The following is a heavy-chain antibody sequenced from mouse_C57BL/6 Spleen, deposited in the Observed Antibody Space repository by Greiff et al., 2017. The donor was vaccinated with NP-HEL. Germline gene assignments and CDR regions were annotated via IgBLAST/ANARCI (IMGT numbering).Heavy chain of an antibody. CDR2: ISSGGDYI. CDR1: GFTFSSYA. CDR3: TREGPYDYTFAY. J-gene: IGHJ3*01. Sequence: EVMLVESGEGLVKPGGSLKLSCAASGFTFSSYAMSWVRQTPEKRLEWVAYISSGGDYIYYADTVKGRFTISRDNARNTLYLQMSSLKSEDTAMYYCTREGPYDYTFAYWGQGTLVTVSA. V-gene: IGHV5-9-1*02. D-gene: IGHD2-4*01.